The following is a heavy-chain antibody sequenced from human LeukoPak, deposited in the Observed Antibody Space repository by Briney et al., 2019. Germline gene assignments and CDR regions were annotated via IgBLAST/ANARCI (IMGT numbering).Heavy chain of an antibody. CDR1: GFTFSSYS. Sequence: GGSLRLSCAASGFTFSSYSMNWVRQAPGKGLEWVSSISSSSSYIYYADSVKGRFTISKDNAKNSLYLQMNSLRAEDTAVYYCANQVAWEPPHWGQGTLVTVSS. D-gene: IGHD1-26*01. CDR2: ISSSSSYI. J-gene: IGHJ4*02. V-gene: IGHV3-21*04. CDR3: ANQVAWEPPH.